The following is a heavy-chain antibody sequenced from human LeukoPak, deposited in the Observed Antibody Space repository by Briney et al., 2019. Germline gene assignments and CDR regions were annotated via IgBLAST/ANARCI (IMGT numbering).Heavy chain of an antibody. CDR2: IYYSGST. Sequence: SETLSLTCTVSGVSISSSSYYWGWIRQPPGKGLEWIGSIYYSGSTYYNPSLKSRVTISVDTSKTQFSLKLSSVTAADTAVYYCARTPYSSGWYPRVGFDYWGQGTLVTVSS. J-gene: IGHJ4*02. D-gene: IGHD6-19*01. CDR3: ARTPYSSGWYPRVGFDY. V-gene: IGHV4-39*01. CDR1: GVSISSSSYY.